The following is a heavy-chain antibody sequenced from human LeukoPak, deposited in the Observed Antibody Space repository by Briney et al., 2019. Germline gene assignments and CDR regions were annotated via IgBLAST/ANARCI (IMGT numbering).Heavy chain of an antibody. CDR1: GFIFSSYG. V-gene: IGHV3-23*01. Sequence: GGTLRLSCAASGFIFSSYGMTWVRQAPGKGLEWVSSISGSGSGGSTYYADSVKGRFTISRDNSKNTLYLQMNSLRVEDAAVYCCAKATSVTTLFDYWGQGTLVTVSS. CDR2: ISGSGSGGST. J-gene: IGHJ4*02. D-gene: IGHD4-17*01. CDR3: AKATSVTTLFDY.